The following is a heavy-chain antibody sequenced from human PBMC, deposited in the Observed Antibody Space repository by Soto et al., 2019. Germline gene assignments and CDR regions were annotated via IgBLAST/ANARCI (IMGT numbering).Heavy chain of an antibody. D-gene: IGHD1-26*01. Sequence: ASVKVSCKASGYTFTSYGISWVRQAPGQGLEWMGWISAYNGNTNYAQKLQGRVTMTTDTSTSTAYMELRSLRSDDTAVYYCARVGIFGSYYLNYYYGMVVWGQGTTVTVSS. CDR3: ARVGIFGSYYLNYYYGMVV. V-gene: IGHV1-18*01. CDR1: GYTFTSYG. J-gene: IGHJ6*02. CDR2: ISAYNGNT.